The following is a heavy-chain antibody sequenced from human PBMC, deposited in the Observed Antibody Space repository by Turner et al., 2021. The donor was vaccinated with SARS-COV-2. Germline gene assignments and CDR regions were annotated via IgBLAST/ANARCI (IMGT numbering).Heavy chain of an antibody. Sequence: EVQLLESGGGLVQPGGSLRLSCAASGFTFSNSAMSWVRQAPGKGLEWVSTISSSGGTTYYADSVKGRFTISRDNSKNTLYLQMNSLRAGDTALYYCANVGSYFFDYWGPGTLVTVSS. V-gene: IGHV3-23*01. J-gene: IGHJ4*02. CDR2: ISSSGGTT. D-gene: IGHD3-10*01. CDR3: ANVGSYFFDY. CDR1: GFTFSNSA.